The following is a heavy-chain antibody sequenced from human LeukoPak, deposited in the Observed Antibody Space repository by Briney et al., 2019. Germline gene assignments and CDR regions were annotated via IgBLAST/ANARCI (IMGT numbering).Heavy chain of an antibody. J-gene: IGHJ4*02. D-gene: IGHD3-22*01. CDR1: GFTFSSYA. CDR2: ISYDGSNK. Sequence: GRSLRLSCAASGFTFSSYAMHGARQAPGKGLEWVAVISYDGSNKYYADSVKGRFTISRDNSKNTLYLQMNSLRAEDTAVYYCARALVVYYYDGGDYWGQGTLVTVSS. CDR3: ARALVVYYYDGGDY. V-gene: IGHV3-30*01.